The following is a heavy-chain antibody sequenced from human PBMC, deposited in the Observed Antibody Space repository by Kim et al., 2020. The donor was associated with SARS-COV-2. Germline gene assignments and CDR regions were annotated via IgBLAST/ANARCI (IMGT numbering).Heavy chain of an antibody. Sequence: GGSLRLSCAASGFTFNTYAMSWVRLAPGKGLEWVSGIRDSGGSTKYADSVKGRFSISRDNSKNTLYLQMDSLRAEDTAVYYCAKVTSGSSGWFEYFHHWGQGTLVTVSS. CDR1: GFTFNTYA. CDR2: IRDSGGST. CDR3: AKVTSGSSGWFEYFHH. J-gene: IGHJ1*01. D-gene: IGHD6-19*01. V-gene: IGHV3-23*01.